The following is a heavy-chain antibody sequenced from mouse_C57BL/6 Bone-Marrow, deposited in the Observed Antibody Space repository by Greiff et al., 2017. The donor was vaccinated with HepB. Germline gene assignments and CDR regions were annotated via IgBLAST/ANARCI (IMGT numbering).Heavy chain of an antibody. CDR3: ARRGVYYGSSHWYFDV. CDR2: INSDGGST. J-gene: IGHJ1*03. CDR1: EYEFPSHD. Sequence: EVHLVESGGGLVQPGESLKLSCESNEYEFPSHDMSWVRKTPEKRLELVAAINSDGGSTYYPDTMERRFIISRDNTKKTLYLQMSSLRSEDTALYYCARRGVYYGSSHWYFDVWGTGTTVTVSS. V-gene: IGHV5-2*01. D-gene: IGHD1-1*01.